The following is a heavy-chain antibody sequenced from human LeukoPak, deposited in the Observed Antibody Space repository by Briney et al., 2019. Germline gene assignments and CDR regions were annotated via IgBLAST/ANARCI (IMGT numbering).Heavy chain of an antibody. Sequence: SETLSLTCTVSGGSISGYYWSWIRQPPGKGLEWIGEMNHSGSANYSPSLKSRVIVSVDTSKNQFSLKLTSVTAADTAVYYCARHGFAGAFQHWGQGTLVTVSS. V-gene: IGHV4-34*01. D-gene: IGHD3-10*01. CDR2: MNHSGSA. CDR3: ARHGFAGAFQH. J-gene: IGHJ1*01. CDR1: GGSISGYY.